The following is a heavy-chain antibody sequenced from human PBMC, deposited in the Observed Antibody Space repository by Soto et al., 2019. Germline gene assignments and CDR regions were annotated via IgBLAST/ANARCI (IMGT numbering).Heavy chain of an antibody. CDR3: AREYTYGSNFFDC. V-gene: IGHV4-31*03. D-gene: IGHD5-18*01. CDR1: GGSISSAAYY. Sequence: QVQLQESGPGLVKPSQTLSLSCTVSGGSISSAAYYWSWIRQHPGKGLEWIGYISHIGSTYYTPSLKSRVIISADTSKNQFSLNLTSVTAADTAVYYCAREYTYGSNFFDCWGQGALVTVSS. CDR2: ISHIGST. J-gene: IGHJ4*02.